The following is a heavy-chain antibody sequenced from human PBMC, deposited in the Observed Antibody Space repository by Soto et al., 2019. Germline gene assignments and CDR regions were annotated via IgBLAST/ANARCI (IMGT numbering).Heavy chain of an antibody. D-gene: IGHD7-27*01. V-gene: IGHV4-31*03. CDR2: IYYSGST. CDR3: ARTLGY. J-gene: IGHJ4*02. Sequence: QVQLQESGPGLVKPSQTLSLTCTVSGGSIRSGGYYWSWIRQHPGKGLEWIGYIYYSGSTYYKPSLKSRVTISVDTSKNQFSLKLSAVADAATAVYYCARTLGYWGQGTLVTVSS. CDR1: GGSIRSGGYY.